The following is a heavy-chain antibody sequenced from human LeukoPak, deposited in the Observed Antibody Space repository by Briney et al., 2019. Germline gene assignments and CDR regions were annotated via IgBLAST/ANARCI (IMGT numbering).Heavy chain of an antibody. V-gene: IGHV1-58*02. Sequence: SVKVSCKASGFTFTSSAMQWVRQARGQRLEWIGWIVVGSGNTNYAQKFQERVTITRDMSTSTAYMELSSLRSEDTAVYYCAGAPAGSLDWRSPLDYWGQGTLVTVSS. CDR3: AGAPAGSLDWRSPLDY. CDR1: GFTFTSSA. J-gene: IGHJ4*02. D-gene: IGHD3/OR15-3a*01. CDR2: IVVGSGNT.